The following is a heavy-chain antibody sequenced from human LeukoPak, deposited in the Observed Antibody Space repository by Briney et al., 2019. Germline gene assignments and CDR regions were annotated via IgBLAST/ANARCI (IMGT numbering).Heavy chain of an antibody. V-gene: IGHV3-74*01. CDR3: ARAGYSYGLGAFDI. CDR2: INSDGSST. CDR1: GFTFSSYW. J-gene: IGHJ3*02. Sequence: GGSLRLSCAASGFTFSSYWMHWVRQAPGKGLVWVSRINSDGSSTSYADSVKGRFTISRDNAKNTLYLQMNSLRAEDTAVYYCARAGYSYGLGAFDIWGQGTMVTVSS. D-gene: IGHD5-18*01.